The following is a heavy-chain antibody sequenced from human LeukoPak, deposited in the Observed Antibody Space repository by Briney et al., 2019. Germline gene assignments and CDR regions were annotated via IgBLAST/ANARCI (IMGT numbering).Heavy chain of an antibody. D-gene: IGHD7-27*01. CDR3: ARGKLGMEAFDI. J-gene: IGHJ3*02. CDR2: IYYSGST. V-gene: IGHV4-59*13. CDR1: GGSISSYY. Sequence: SETLSLTCTVSGGSISSYYWSWIREPPGKGLEWIGHIYYSGSTNYNPSLKSRVTISVDTSKNQFSLTLSPFTARDTAVYYCARGKLGMEAFDIWGQGTIVTVSS.